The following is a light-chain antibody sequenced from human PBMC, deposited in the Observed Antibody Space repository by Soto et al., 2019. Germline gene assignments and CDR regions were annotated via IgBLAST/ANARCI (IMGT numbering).Light chain of an antibody. CDR2: DAS. Sequence: AIQLTQSPSSLYSSLGDRVTITCRASQGISSYLAWYQQKPGKAPKLLIYDASTLESGVPSRFRGSGSGTEFTLTISSLQNDDFATYYCQQYKTYSWTFGQGTKVDIK. J-gene: IGKJ1*01. CDR1: QGISSY. CDR3: QQYKTYSWT. V-gene: IGKV1-13*02.